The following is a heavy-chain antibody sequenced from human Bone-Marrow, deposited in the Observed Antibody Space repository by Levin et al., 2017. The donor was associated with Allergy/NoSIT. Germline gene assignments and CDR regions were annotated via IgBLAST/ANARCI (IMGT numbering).Heavy chain of an antibody. D-gene: IGHD3-22*01. CDR1: GFTFNNYV. CDR3: SKDRENDGSGYLHV. J-gene: IGHJ4*02. CDR2: VSGNGGNT. Sequence: PGGSLRLSCAASGFTFNNYVMNWVRQAPGKGLEWVSAVSGNGGNTYYADSVRGRFTISRDNSKNTLYLQMNSLRGEDTAVYYCSKDRENDGSGYLHVGGQGTLVTVSS. V-gene: IGHV3-23*01.